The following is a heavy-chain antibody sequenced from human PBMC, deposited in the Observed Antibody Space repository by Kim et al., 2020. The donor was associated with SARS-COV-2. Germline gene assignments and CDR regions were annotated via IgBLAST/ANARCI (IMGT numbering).Heavy chain of an antibody. CDR2: IYYSGST. Sequence: SETLSLTCTVSGGSISSGGYYWSWISQHPGKGLEWIGYIYYSGSTYYNPSLKSRVTISVDTSKNQFALKLSSVTAADTAVYYCARSWFGEPQYYLDYWGQGTRVTVAS. D-gene: IGHD3-10*01. CDR3: ARSWFGEPQYYLDY. CDR1: GGSISSGGYY. J-gene: IGHJ4*02. V-gene: IGHV4-31*03.